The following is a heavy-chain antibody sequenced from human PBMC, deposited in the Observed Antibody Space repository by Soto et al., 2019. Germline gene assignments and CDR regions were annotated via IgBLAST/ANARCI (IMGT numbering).Heavy chain of an antibody. Sequence: EVQLLESGGGLVQPGGSLRLSCAASGFTFSSYAMSWVRQAPGKGLEWVSAISGSGGSTYYADSVKGRFTISRDNSKNTMYLQVNSLRAEDTAVYYCAKGVRIAVARGLYYFDYWGQGTLVTVSS. CDR2: ISGSGGST. J-gene: IGHJ4*02. D-gene: IGHD6-19*01. CDR1: GFTFSSYA. CDR3: AKGVRIAVARGLYYFDY. V-gene: IGHV3-23*01.